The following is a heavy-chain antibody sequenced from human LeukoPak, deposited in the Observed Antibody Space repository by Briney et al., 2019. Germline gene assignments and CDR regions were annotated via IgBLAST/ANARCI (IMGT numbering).Heavy chain of an antibody. J-gene: IGHJ6*02. Sequence: SETLSLTCTVSGDSIRNYYWSWIRQPPGRGLEWIGDIYYRGSTNYKPSLKSRVTISLDTSTNQFSLNLGPVTAADTAVYYCGRVGGSGSYYYGMDVWGQGTTVTVSS. CDR2: IYYRGST. CDR1: GDSIRNYY. V-gene: IGHV4-59*01. D-gene: IGHD3-10*01. CDR3: GRVGGSGSYYYGMDV.